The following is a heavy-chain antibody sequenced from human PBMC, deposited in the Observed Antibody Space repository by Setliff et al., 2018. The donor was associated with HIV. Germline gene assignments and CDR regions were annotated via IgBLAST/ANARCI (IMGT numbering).Heavy chain of an antibody. Sequence: PSETLSLTCTVSGDSISSSTFYWGWIRQPPGKGLEWIGSIYYSGTTYYNPSLKRRVAISVDTSKNQFSLKFSSVTAADTAVYYCARPRLRGSGAFDIWGQGTMVTVSS. CDR2: IYYSGTT. D-gene: IGHD2-21*01. V-gene: IGHV4-39*01. J-gene: IGHJ3*02. CDR3: ARPRLRGSGAFDI. CDR1: GDSISSSTFY.